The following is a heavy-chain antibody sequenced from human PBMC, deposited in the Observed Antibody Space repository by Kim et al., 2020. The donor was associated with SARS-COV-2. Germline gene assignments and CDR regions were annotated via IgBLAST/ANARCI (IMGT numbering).Heavy chain of an antibody. CDR1: GGSVSSGSYY. CDR2: IYFSGTT. V-gene: IGHV4-61*01. CDR3: AREPYGGNSYYFDY. D-gene: IGHD4-17*01. Sequence: SETLSLTCTVSGGSVSSGSYYWSWIRQPPGKGLEWIGYIYFSGTTNYNPSLKSRVTISLDTSRNQFSLKLSSVTAADTAVYYCAREPYGGNSYYFDYWGQGTLVTVSS. J-gene: IGHJ4*02.